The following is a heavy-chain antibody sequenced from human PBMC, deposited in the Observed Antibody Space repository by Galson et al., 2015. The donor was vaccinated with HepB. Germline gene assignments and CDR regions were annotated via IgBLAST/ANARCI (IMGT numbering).Heavy chain of an antibody. J-gene: IGHJ5*02. Sequence: SVKVSCKASGFTFTSSAVQWVRQARGQRLEWIGWIVVGSGNTNYAQKFQERVTITRDMSTSTAYTELSSLRSEDTAVYYCAAGGVPAAIGFDPWGQGTLVTVSS. CDR1: GFTFTSSA. CDR3: AAGGVPAAIGFDP. CDR2: IVVGSGNT. D-gene: IGHD2-2*01. V-gene: IGHV1-58*01.